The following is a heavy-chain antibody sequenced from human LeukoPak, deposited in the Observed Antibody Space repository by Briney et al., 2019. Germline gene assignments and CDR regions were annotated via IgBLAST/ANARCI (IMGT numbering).Heavy chain of an antibody. CDR2: ISGSSGSA. CDR3: ARDSSYYDSSGYFDY. V-gene: IGHV3-23*01. D-gene: IGHD3-22*01. Sequence: GGSLRLSCAASGFTFSSYAMSWVRQAPGKGLEWISVISGSSGSAHYADSVKGRFTISRDNSKNTLHLQMNSLRAEDTAVYYCARDSSYYDSSGYFDYWGQGTLVTVSS. CDR1: GFTFSSYA. J-gene: IGHJ4*02.